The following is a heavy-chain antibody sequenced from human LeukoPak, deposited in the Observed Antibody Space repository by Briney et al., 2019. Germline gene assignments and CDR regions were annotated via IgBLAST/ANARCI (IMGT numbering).Heavy chain of an antibody. J-gene: IGHJ3*02. Sequence: GESLKISCAVARFTFSNYGMSWVRQAPGKGREWVSGISGSGGSTYYADSVKGRFTFFGDNSRNTLYLQMSSLRVEDTAVYYCAKARNSDYRFSFDIWGQGTMVTVST. CDR3: AKARNSDYRFSFDI. D-gene: IGHD4-11*01. V-gene: IGHV3-23*01. CDR1: RFTFSNYG. CDR2: ISGSGGST.